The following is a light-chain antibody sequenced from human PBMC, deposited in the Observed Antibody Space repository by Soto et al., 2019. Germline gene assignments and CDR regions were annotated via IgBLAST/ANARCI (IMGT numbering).Light chain of an antibody. V-gene: IGLV3-21*02. CDR3: QVWDSSSDHYV. J-gene: IGLJ1*01. CDR2: DDS. Sequence: SYDLTQPPSVSVAPGQTARITCGGNNIGSKSVHWYQQKPGQAPVLVVYDDSDRPSGIPERFSGSNSGNTATLTISRVEDGDEADYYCQVWDSSSDHYVFGNGTKVTVL. CDR1: NIGSKS.